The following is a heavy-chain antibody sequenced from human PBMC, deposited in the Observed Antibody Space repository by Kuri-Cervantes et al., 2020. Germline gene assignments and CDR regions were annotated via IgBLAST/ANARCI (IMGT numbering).Heavy chain of an antibody. CDR3: ARGGYCSGGSCYSGRIDY. D-gene: IGHD2-15*01. CDR1: GFTFSSYA. Sequence: GESLKISCAASGFTFSSYAMHWVRQAPGKGLEWVAVISYDGSNKYYADSVKGRFTISRDNSKNTLYLQMNSLRAEDTAVYYCARGGYCSGGSCYSGRIDYWGQGTLVTVSS. J-gene: IGHJ4*02. V-gene: IGHV3-30-3*01. CDR2: ISYDGSNK.